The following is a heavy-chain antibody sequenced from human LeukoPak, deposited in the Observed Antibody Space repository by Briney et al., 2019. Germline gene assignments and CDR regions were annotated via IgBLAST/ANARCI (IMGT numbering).Heavy chain of an antibody. CDR3: ARVPPVAGTWGRPLDY. CDR1: GYKFTGYY. CDR2: INANTGAT. V-gene: IGHV1-2*02. Sequence: GASVKVSCKASGYKFTGYYTHWVRQAPGQGLECMGWINANTGATNYAQKFQGRVTMTRDTSISTAYMELSRLTSDDTAVYYCARVPPVAGTWGRPLDYWGQGTLVTVSS. D-gene: IGHD6-19*01. J-gene: IGHJ4*02.